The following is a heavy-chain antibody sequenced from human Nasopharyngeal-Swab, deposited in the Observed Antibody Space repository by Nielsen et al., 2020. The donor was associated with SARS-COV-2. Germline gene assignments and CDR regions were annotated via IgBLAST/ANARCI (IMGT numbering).Heavy chain of an antibody. Sequence: WIRQPPGKGLEWIGYIYYSGSTYYNPSLKSRVTISVDTSKNQFSLKLSSVTAADTAVYYCARMYYDSWSGYYEVYNWFDPWGQGTLVTVSS. D-gene: IGHD3-3*01. V-gene: IGHV4-30-2*04. J-gene: IGHJ5*02. CDR2: IYYSGST. CDR3: ARMYYDSWSGYYEVYNWFDP.